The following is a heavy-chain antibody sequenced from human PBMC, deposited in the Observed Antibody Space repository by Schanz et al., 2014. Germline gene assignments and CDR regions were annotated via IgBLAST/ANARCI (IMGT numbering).Heavy chain of an antibody. CDR2: IIPILGIT. D-gene: IGHD3-10*01. CDR1: GYTFNNHG. J-gene: IGHJ6*02. V-gene: IGHV1-69*10. CDR3: VRDAGWAFGDYHGMDV. Sequence: QVQLVQSGGEVKKPGASATVSCKASGYTFNNHGISWVRQAPGQGLEWMGWIIPILGITNVAQTFQDRVTITADKSTSTAYMELSSLISDDTAVYYCVRDAGWAFGDYHGMDVWGQGTSVTVSS.